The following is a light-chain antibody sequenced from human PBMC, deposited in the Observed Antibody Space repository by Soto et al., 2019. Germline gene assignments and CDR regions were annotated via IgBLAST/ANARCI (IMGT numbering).Light chain of an antibody. Sequence: QSVLTQPPSASGTPGQRVTISCSGSSSNIGSNSVNWYQQLPGTAPKLLIYSNNQRPSGVPDRFSGSKSGTSASRAISGLQSQDEADDYCAAWDDSLNGYVFGTGTKVTVL. J-gene: IGLJ1*01. CDR1: SSNIGSNS. V-gene: IGLV1-44*01. CDR2: SNN. CDR3: AAWDDSLNGYV.